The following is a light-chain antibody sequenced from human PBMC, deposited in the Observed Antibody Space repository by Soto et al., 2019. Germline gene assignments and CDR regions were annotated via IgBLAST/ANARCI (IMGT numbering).Light chain of an antibody. Sequence: EIVMTQSPGTLSLSPGDTATLSCRASQSLGSDLAWYQQKPGQAPRLLIFAASARPTGIPARISGSGSGTEFTLTISSLRSEDFEVYFCQQYYNWPRTFGQGTTVDIK. CDR2: AAS. V-gene: IGKV3-15*01. CDR3: QQYYNWPRT. J-gene: IGKJ1*01. CDR1: QSLGSD.